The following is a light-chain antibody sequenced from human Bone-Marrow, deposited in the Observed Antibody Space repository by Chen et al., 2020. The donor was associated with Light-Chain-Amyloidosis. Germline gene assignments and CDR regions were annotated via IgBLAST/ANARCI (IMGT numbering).Light chain of an antibody. CDR2: DDS. Sequence: SYVLTQPSSVSVAPGQTATIACGGNNIGSTSVHWYQQTPGKAPLLVVCDDSDRPSGIPARLSGSNSGNTATLTISRVEAGDEADYYCQVWDRSSDRPVFGGGTKLTVL. V-gene: IGLV3-21*02. CDR1: NIGSTS. CDR3: QVWDRSSDRPV. J-gene: IGLJ3*02.